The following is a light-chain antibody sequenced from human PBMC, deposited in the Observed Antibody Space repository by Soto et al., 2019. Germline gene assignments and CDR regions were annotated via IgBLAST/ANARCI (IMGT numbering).Light chain of an antibody. CDR1: HTISSSY. J-gene: IGKJ4*01. V-gene: IGKV3-15*01. Sequence: EIVLTQSPGTLSLSPGERATLSCRAIHTISSSYLAWYQQKPGQAPRLLMYGASTRATGVPARFSGSGSGADFTLTISSLQSEDFAVYYCQQYNNWPPLTFGGGTKVDIK. CDR3: QQYNNWPPLT. CDR2: GAS.